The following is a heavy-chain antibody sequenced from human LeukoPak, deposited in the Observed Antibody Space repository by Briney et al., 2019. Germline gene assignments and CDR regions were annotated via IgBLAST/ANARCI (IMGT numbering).Heavy chain of an antibody. Sequence: ASVKVSCKASGYSFTSHYMHWVRQAPGQGLEWLGLINPSGSSTLYAQKFQGRVTMTRDTSISTAYMELSRLRSDDTAVYYCARIAAAPNWFDPWGQGTLVTVSS. V-gene: IGHV1-46*01. CDR2: INPSGSST. J-gene: IGHJ5*02. CDR3: ARIAAAPNWFDP. CDR1: GYSFTSHY. D-gene: IGHD6-13*01.